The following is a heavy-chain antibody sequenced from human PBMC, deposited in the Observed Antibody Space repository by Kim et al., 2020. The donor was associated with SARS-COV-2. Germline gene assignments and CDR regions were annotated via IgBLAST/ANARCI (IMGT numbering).Heavy chain of an antibody. CDR1: GGSFSGYY. CDR3: ARGPRRYCSGGSCYSETGVDY. V-gene: IGHV4-34*01. CDR2: INHSGST. Sequence: SETLSLTCAVYGGSFSGYYWSWIRQPPGKGLEWIGEINHSGSTNYNPSLKSRVTISVDTSKNQFSLKLSSVTAADTAVYYCARGPRRYCSGGSCYSETGVDYWGQGTLVTVSS. D-gene: IGHD2-15*01. J-gene: IGHJ4*02.